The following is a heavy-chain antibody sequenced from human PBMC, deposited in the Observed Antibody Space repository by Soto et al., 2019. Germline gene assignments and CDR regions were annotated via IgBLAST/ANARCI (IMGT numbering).Heavy chain of an antibody. Sequence: SETLSLTCTVSGGSISSYYWSWIRQPPGKGLEWIGYIYYSGSTNYNPSLKSRVTISVDTSKNQFSLKLSSVTAADTAVYYCASPNCYDSSGSGAFDIWGQGTMVTVSS. CDR2: IYYSGST. D-gene: IGHD3-22*01. CDR1: GGSISSYY. J-gene: IGHJ3*02. CDR3: ASPNCYDSSGSGAFDI. V-gene: IGHV4-59*01.